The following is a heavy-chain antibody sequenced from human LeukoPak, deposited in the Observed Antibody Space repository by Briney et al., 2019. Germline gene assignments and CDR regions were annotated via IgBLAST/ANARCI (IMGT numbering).Heavy chain of an antibody. CDR2: FGRSGSDT. V-gene: IGHV3-23*01. J-gene: IGHJ4*02. Sequence: HPGGSLRLSCAASGFTFSSYSMNWVRQAPGKGPEWVSTFGRSGSDTYYSDSVKGRFTIFRDNSKNTLYLQMNSLRDEDTAVYYCAKGSLGSWYYFDYWGQGTLVTVSS. D-gene: IGHD6-13*01. CDR1: GFTFSSYS. CDR3: AKGSLGSWYYFDY.